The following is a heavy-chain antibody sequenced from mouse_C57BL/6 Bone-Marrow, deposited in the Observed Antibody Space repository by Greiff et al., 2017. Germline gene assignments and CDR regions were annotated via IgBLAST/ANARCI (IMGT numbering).Heavy chain of an antibody. CDR3: AKKDNYGSRYYAIDY. CDR1: GFSLTSYG. V-gene: IGHV2-5*01. J-gene: IGHJ4*01. D-gene: IGHD1-1*01. CDR2: IWRGGST. Sequence: VQLQESGPGLVQPSQSLSITCTVSGFSLTSYGVHWVRQSPGKGLEWLGVIWRGGSTDYNAAFMSRLSITKDNSKSQVFFKMNSLQADDTAIYYCAKKDNYGSRYYAIDYWGQGTSVTVSS.